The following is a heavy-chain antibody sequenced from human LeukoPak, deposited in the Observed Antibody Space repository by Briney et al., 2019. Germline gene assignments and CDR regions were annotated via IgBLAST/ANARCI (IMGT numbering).Heavy chain of an antibody. V-gene: IGHV1-69*05. Sequence: ASVKVSCKASGGTFSSYAISWVRQAPGQGLEWMGGIIPIFGTANYAQKLQGRVTMTRDTSTSTVYMELSSLRSEDTAVYYCARDHYHKIHSVMVTAPDYWGQGTLVIVSS. CDR3: ARDHYHKIHSVMVTAPDY. J-gene: IGHJ4*02. CDR1: GGTFSSYA. CDR2: IIPIFGTA. D-gene: IGHD2-21*02.